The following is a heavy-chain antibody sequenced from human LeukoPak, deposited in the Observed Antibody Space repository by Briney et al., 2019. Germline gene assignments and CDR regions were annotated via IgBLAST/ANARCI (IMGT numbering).Heavy chain of an antibody. D-gene: IGHD3-22*01. CDR2: ISYDGSNK. V-gene: IGHV3-30*18. Sequence: GGSLRLSCAASGFTFSSYGMHWVRQAPGKGLEWVAVISYDGSNKYYADSVKGRFTISRDNSKNTLYLQMNSLRAEDTAVYYCAKAPSPMIVVVITYYFDYWGQGTLVTVSS. CDR1: GFTFSSYG. CDR3: AKAPSPMIVVVITYYFDY. J-gene: IGHJ4*02.